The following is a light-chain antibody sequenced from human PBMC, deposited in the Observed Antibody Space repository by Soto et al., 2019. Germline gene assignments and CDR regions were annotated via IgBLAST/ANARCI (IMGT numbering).Light chain of an antibody. Sequence: QSALTQPASVSGSPGQSITISCTGTSSDVGGYNYVSWYQQHPGNAPKLMIYEVSNRPSGVSNRFSGSKSGNTASLTISGLQPEDEADYYCSSYTSSSALGVFGGGTKLTVL. J-gene: IGLJ3*02. V-gene: IGLV2-14*01. CDR3: SSYTSSSALGV. CDR1: SSDVGGYNY. CDR2: EVS.